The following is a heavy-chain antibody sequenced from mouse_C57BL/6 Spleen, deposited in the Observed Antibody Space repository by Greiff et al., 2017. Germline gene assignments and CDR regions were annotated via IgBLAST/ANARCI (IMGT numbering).Heavy chain of an antibody. CDR3: ARGGYYGSSSAWFAY. D-gene: IGHD1-1*01. Sequence: VQLQQSGAELVKPGASVKISCKASGYAFSSYWMNWVKQRPGKGLEWIGQIYPGGGDTNYNGKFKGKATLTADKSSSTAYMQLSSLTSEDSAVXFCARGGYYGSSSAWFAYWGQGTLVTVSA. V-gene: IGHV1-80*01. J-gene: IGHJ3*01. CDR2: IYPGGGDT. CDR1: GYAFSSYW.